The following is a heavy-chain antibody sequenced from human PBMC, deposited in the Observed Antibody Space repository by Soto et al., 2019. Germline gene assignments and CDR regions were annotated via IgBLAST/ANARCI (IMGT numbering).Heavy chain of an antibody. D-gene: IGHD4-17*01. V-gene: IGHV4-59*01. CDR3: ARMAVTTSWYFDL. CDR2: IYYSGST. J-gene: IGHJ2*01. Sequence: QVQLQESGPGLVKPSETLSLTCTVSGGSISSYYWSWIRQPPGKGLEWIGYIYYSGSTNYNPSLKSRVTISVDTSKNQVSPKLSSVTAADTAVYYCARMAVTTSWYFDLWGRGTLVTVSS. CDR1: GGSISSYY.